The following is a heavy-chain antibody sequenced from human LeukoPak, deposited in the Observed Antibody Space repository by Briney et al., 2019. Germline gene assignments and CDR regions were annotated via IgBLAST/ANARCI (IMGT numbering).Heavy chain of an antibody. CDR1: GYTFTGYY. D-gene: IGHD6-13*01. CDR3: ARGEGIAAAGTFDP. V-gene: IGHV1-46*01. CDR2: INPSGGRT. J-gene: IGHJ5*02. Sequence: VASVKVSCKASGYTFTGYYMHWVRQAPGQGLEWMGIINPSGGRTSYAQKVQGRVTMTRDTSTSTVYVELGSRRSEDPAVYSRARGEGIAAAGTFDPWGQGTLVTVSS.